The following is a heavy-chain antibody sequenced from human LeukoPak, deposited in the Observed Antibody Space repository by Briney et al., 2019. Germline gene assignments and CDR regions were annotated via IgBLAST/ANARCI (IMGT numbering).Heavy chain of an antibody. CDR1: GGSFSGYY. V-gene: IGHV4-34*01. D-gene: IGHD3-22*01. Sequence: PSETLSLTCAVYGGSFSGYYWSWIRQPPGKGLEWIGSIYYSGSTYYNPSLKSRVTISVDTSKNQFSLKLSSVTAADTAVYYCARRPDTYYETYYFDYWGQGTLVTVSS. CDR3: ARRPDTYYETYYFDY. J-gene: IGHJ4*02. CDR2: IYYSGST.